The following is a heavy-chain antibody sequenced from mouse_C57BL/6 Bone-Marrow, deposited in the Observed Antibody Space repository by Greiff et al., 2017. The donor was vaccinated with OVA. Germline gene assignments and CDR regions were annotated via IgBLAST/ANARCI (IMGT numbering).Heavy chain of an antibody. Sequence: DVMLVESGGGLVQPGGSLKLSCAASGFTFSDYGMAWVRQAPRKGPEWVAFISNLAYSIYYADTVTGRFTISRENAKNTLYLELSSLRSEDTAMYYCARQGYYGSRAYYWYFDVWGTGTTVTVSS. V-gene: IGHV5-15*01. CDR2: ISNLAYSI. CDR3: ARQGYYGSRAYYWYFDV. D-gene: IGHD1-1*01. J-gene: IGHJ1*03. CDR1: GFTFSDYG.